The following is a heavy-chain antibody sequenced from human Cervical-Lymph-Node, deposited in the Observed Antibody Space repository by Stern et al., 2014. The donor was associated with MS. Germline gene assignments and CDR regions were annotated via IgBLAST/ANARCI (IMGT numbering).Heavy chain of an antibody. Sequence: QVQLQQWGAGLLKPSETLSLTCAVYGGSFSGYYWSWIRQPPGKGLEWIGEINHSGSTNYNPSLKSRVTISVDTSKNQFPLKLSSVTAADTAVYYCARKRLLVSDYWGQGTLVTVSS. J-gene: IGHJ4*02. CDR3: ARKRLLVSDY. CDR2: INHSGST. V-gene: IGHV4-34*01. CDR1: GGSFSGYY. D-gene: IGHD6-13*01.